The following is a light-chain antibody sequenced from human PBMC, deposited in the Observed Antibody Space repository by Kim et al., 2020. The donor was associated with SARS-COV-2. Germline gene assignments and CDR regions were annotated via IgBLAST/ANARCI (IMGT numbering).Light chain of an antibody. CDR1: QSIGSW. CDR2: KAS. J-gene: IGKJ1*01. Sequence: DIQMTQSPSTLSASVGDRVTITCRASQSIGSWLAWYQQKPGKAPNLLIYKASTLESGVPLRFSGSGSGTEFTLTISSLQPDDFATYYCQQYDSFSWTFGQGTKREI. V-gene: IGKV1-5*03. CDR3: QQYDSFSWT.